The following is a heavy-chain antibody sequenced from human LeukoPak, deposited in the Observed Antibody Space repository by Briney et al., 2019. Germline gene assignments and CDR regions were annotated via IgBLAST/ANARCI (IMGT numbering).Heavy chain of an antibody. J-gene: IGHJ4*02. Sequence: GGSLRLSCAAPGFTFSSYGIHWVRQAPGKGLEWVAFIGNDENNKKFGDPVKGRFTISRDNSKSTVYLQMNSLRVEDTGIYYCAKDDYRYVDYWGQGTLVTVSS. CDR1: GFTFSSYG. CDR3: AKDDYRYVDY. V-gene: IGHV3-30*02. CDR2: IGNDENNK. D-gene: IGHD3-16*01.